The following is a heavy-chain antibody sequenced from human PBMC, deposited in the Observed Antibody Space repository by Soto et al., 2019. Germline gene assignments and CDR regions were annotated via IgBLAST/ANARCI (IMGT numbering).Heavy chain of an antibody. Sequence: EVQLVESGGGLVQSGGSLRLTCAASGFTFSRYTMNWVRQAPGKGLEWLSYISGGGGTMFYADSVKGRVTISRDNAKNALYLEMDSLRAEDTAVYYCARDKSGSCSIDYWGQGPLVTVSS. D-gene: IGHD1-26*01. CDR1: GFTFSRYT. CDR2: ISGGGGTM. J-gene: IGHJ4*02. V-gene: IGHV3-48*04. CDR3: ARDKSGSCSIDY.